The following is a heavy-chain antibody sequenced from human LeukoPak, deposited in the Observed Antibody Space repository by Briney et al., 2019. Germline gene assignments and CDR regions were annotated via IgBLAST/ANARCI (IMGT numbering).Heavy chain of an antibody. J-gene: IGHJ5*02. CDR2: IYYSGST. Sequence: PSETLSLTCTVSGGSISSGDYYWGWIRQPPGKGLEWIGYIYYSGSTYYNPSLKSRVTISVDTSKNQFSLKLSSVTAADTAVYYCARATIGYCSSTSCDWNWFDPWGQGTLVTVSS. CDR3: ARATIGYCSSTSCDWNWFDP. D-gene: IGHD2-2*01. CDR1: GGSISSGDYY. V-gene: IGHV4-30-4*01.